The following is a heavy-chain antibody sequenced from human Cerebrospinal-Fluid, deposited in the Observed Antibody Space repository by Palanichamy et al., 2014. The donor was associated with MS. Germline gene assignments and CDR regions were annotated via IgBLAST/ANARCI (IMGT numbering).Heavy chain of an antibody. Sequence: QVHLVQSGAEAKKPGASVKVSCRASGYTFSGYYMHWVRQAPGPGLEWMGWINPNSGGTNYAQNFQGWVTMTRDTSSATAYLELRRLKSDDTALYYCAKGASDSNYAGGMDVWGQGTMVTVSS. J-gene: IGHJ6*02. CDR1: GYTFSGYY. CDR3: AKGASDSNYAGGMDV. V-gene: IGHV1-2*04. CDR2: INPNSGGT. D-gene: IGHD4-11*01.